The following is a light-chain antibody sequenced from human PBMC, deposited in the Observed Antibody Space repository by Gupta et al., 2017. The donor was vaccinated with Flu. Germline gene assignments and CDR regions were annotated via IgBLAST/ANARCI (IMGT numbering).Light chain of an antibody. V-gene: IGLV1-51*01. J-gene: IGLJ3*02. CDR3: GTWDNNLGVV. CDR1: NSNIGNNF. Sequence: QTVTISCSGSNSNIGNNFVSWYQQLPGTAPKLLSYDNNKRPSGIPGRFSGSKSGTSATPAPTGLQAGDEAYYYCGTWDNNLGVVFGGGTKLTVL. CDR2: DNN.